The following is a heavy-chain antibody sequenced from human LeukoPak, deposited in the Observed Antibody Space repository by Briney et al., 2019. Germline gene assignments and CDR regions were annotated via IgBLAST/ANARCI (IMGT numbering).Heavy chain of an antibody. V-gene: IGHV3-48*02. D-gene: IGHD1-1*01. Sequence: PGGSLRLSCAASGFTFSNAWMSWVRQAPGKGLEWVSYISTGSSTIYYAGSVKGRFTISRDNAKKSLYLQMNSLRDEDTAVYYCARDLRQYNAEYLHHWGQGTLVAVSS. CDR3: ARDLRQYNAEYLHH. J-gene: IGHJ1*01. CDR2: ISTGSSTI. CDR1: GFTFSNAW.